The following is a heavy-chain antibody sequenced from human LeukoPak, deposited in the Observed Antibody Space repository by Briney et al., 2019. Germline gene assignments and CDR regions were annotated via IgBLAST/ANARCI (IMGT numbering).Heavy chain of an antibody. CDR1: GYTFTSYA. CDR2: INTNTGNP. J-gene: IGHJ4*02. Sequence: ASVKVSCKASGYTFTSYAMNWVRQAPGQGLEWMGWINTNTGNPTYAQGFTGRFVFSLDTSVSTAYLQISSLEAEDTAVYYCARGLRLGELSSIDYWGQGTLVTVSS. D-gene: IGHD3-16*02. V-gene: IGHV7-4-1*02. CDR3: ARGLRLGELSSIDY.